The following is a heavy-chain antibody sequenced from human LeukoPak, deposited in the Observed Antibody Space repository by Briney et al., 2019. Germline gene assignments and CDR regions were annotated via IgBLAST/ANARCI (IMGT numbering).Heavy chain of an antibody. V-gene: IGHV3-66*01. J-gene: IGHJ4*02. CDR2: IYSGGST. CDR3: ARVGKDCSSTSCYHFDY. CDR1: GFTVSSNY. D-gene: IGHD2-2*01. Sequence: GGSLRLSCAASGFTVSSNYMSWVRQAPGKGLEWVSVIYSGGSTYYADSVKGRFTISRDNSKNTLYLQMNSLRAEDTAVYYCARVGKDCSSTSCYHFDYWGQGTLVTVSS.